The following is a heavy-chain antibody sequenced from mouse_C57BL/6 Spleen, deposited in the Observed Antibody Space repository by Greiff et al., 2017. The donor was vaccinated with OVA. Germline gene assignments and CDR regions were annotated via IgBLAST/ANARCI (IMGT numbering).Heavy chain of an antibody. V-gene: IGHV1-22*01. CDR3: ARSHGSSYGYFDV. J-gene: IGHJ1*03. CDR2: INPNNGGT. CDR1: GYTFTDYN. D-gene: IGHD1-1*01. Sequence: EVKLVESGPELVKPGASVKMSCKASGYTFTDYNMHWVKQSHGKSLEWIGYINPNNGGTSYNQKFKGKATLTVNKSSSTAYMELRSLTSEDSAVYYCARSHGSSYGYFDVWGTGTTVTVSS.